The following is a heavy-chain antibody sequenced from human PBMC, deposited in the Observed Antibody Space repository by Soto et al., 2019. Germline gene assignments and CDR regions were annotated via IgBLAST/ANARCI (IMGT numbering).Heavy chain of an antibody. V-gene: IGHV4-59*11. D-gene: IGHD6-19*01. Sequence: SETLPLTCTVSGGSISGHYWIWIRQPPGKGLEWIGYIFYSGSTNYNPSLKSRVTISVDTTKNQFSLKLSSVTAADTAVYYCARVGSSGWAPDYWGQGTLVTVSS. CDR3: ARVGSSGWAPDY. CDR1: GGSISGHY. J-gene: IGHJ4*02. CDR2: IFYSGST.